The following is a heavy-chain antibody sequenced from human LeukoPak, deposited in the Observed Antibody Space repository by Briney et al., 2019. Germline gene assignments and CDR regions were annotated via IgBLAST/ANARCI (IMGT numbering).Heavy chain of an antibody. Sequence: GGSLRLSCAASGFTFSSYSMNWVRQAPGKGLEWVSSISSSSSYIYYADSVKGRFTISRDDAKNSLYLQMNSLRAEDTALYYCARSPYSGSYGPFDYWGQGTLVTVSS. CDR2: ISSSSSYI. D-gene: IGHD1-26*01. CDR3: ARSPYSGSYGPFDY. V-gene: IGHV3-21*01. CDR1: GFTFSSYS. J-gene: IGHJ4*02.